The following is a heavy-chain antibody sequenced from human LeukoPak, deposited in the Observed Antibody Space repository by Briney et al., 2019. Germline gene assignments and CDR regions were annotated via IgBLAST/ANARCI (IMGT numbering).Heavy chain of an antibody. V-gene: IGHV4-30-2*01. Sequence: SETLSLTCAVSGGSISSGGYSWSWIRQPPGKGLEWIGYIYHSGSTYYNPSLKSRVTISVDRSKSQFSLKLSSVTAADTAVYYCARGWLNTAMGYWAQGTLVTVSS. J-gene: IGHJ4*02. CDR3: ARGWLNTAMGY. CDR2: IYHSGST. CDR1: GGSISSGGYS. D-gene: IGHD5-18*01.